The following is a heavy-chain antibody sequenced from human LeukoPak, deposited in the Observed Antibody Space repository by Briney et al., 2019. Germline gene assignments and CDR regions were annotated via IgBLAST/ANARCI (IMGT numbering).Heavy chain of an antibody. CDR3: ANLIVGAD. CDR1: GFTFSNYA. J-gene: IGHJ4*02. V-gene: IGHV3-23*01. Sequence: GGPLRLSCAASGFTFSNYAMSWVRQAPGKGLEWVSGISGSGSFTYYADSVKGRFTISRDNSKNTLYLQMNSLRAEDTAVYYCANLIVGADWGQGTLVTVSS. D-gene: IGHD1-26*01. CDR2: ISGSGSFT.